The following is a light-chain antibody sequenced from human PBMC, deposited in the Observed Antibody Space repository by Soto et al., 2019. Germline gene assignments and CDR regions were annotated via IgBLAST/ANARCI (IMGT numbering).Light chain of an antibody. V-gene: IGKV3-11*01. J-gene: IGKJ5*01. CDR1: QSVSSY. CDR2: DAY. Sequence: EIVLTQSPATLPLSPGERATLSCRASQSVSSYLAWYRQKPGQAPRLLIYDAYNRATGIPARFSGSGSGTDFTLTISSLEPEDFAVYYCQQRSNWPPVTFGQGTRLEIK. CDR3: QQRSNWPPVT.